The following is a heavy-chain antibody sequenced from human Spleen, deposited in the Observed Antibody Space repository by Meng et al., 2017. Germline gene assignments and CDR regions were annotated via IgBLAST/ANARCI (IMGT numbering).Heavy chain of an antibody. CDR3: ARVGIAVAGTGDY. J-gene: IGHJ4*02. CDR2: INPNSGGT. CDR1: GYTFTGYY. Sequence: QGQLGQSGAEVKKPGASVKVSCKASGYTFTGYYMHWVRQAPGQGLEWMGRINPNSGGTNYAQKFQGRVTMTRDTSISTAYMELSRLRSDDTAVYYCARVGIAVAGTGDYWGQGTLVTVSS. V-gene: IGHV1-2*06. D-gene: IGHD6-19*01.